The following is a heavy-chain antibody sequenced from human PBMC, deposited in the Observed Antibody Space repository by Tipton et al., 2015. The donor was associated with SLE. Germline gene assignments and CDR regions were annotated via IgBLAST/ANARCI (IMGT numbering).Heavy chain of an antibody. CDR3: AKDMRRGTMIVVAPDAFDI. CDR2: ISSSGRTI. CDR1: GFTFSDYY. J-gene: IGHJ3*02. Sequence: SLRLSCAASGFTFSDYYMSWIRQAPGKGLEWVSYISSSGRTIYYADSVKGRFTISRDNAKNSLYLQMNNLRAEDTALYYCAKDMRRGTMIVVAPDAFDIWGQGTMVTVSS. D-gene: IGHD3-22*01. V-gene: IGHV3-11*01.